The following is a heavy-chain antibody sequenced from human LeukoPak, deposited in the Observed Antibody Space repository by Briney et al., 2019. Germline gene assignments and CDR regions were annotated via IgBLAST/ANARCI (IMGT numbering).Heavy chain of an antibody. CDR1: GYTFTGCY. CDR2: INPNSGGT. Sequence: ASVKVSCKASGYTFTGCYMHWVRQAPGQGLEWMGWINPNSGGTNYAQKFQGWVTMTRDTSISTAYMELSRLRSDDTAVYYCARKGDVLLWFGEEKSPFDYWGQGTLVTVSS. V-gene: IGHV1-2*04. J-gene: IGHJ4*02. D-gene: IGHD3-10*01. CDR3: ARKGDVLLWFGEEKSPFDY.